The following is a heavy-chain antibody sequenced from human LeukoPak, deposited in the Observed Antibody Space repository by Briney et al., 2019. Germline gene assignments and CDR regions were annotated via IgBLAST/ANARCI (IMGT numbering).Heavy chain of an antibody. Sequence: ASVTVSCKASGYTFTSYGISWVRQAPGQGREWMGWISAYNGNTNYAQKLQGRVTMITDTSTSTAYMELSSLRSDDTAVYYCARWGAAHSTEIDAFDIWGQGTMVTVSS. CDR2: ISAYNGNT. D-gene: IGHD2-21*02. CDR3: ARWGAAHSTEIDAFDI. V-gene: IGHV1-18*01. CDR1: GYTFTSYG. J-gene: IGHJ3*02.